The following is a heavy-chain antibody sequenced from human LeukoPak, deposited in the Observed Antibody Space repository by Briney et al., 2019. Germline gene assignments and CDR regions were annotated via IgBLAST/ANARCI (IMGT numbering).Heavy chain of an antibody. CDR3: ARDGDAGVYYFDY. D-gene: IGHD7-27*01. J-gene: IGHJ4*02. V-gene: IGHV3-30*03. CDR2: ISYDGSNK. CDR1: GFTFSSYG. Sequence: GGSLRLSCAASGFTFSSYGMHWVRQAPGKGLEWVAVISYDGSNKYYADSVKGRFTISRDNSKNTLYLQMNSLRAEDTAVYYCARDGDAGVYYFDYWGQGTLVTASS.